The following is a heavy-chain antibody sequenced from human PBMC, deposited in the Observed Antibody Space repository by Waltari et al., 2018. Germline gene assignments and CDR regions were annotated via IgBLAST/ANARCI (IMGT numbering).Heavy chain of an antibody. J-gene: IGHJ6*03. V-gene: IGHV1-3*01. CDR2: LNPVNGDT. D-gene: IGHD1-1*01. CDR1: GYRLSSQS. Sequence: QVQLVQSGAEVVSRGASVRVSCKASGYRLSSQSIHWVRQAPGQSLEWMAWLNPVNGDTKYSQKFQGRVSVTREPSARTVYMDLSSLTSEDTATYYCARGATTKFYYYYYYMDVWGQGTSVTVSS. CDR3: ARGATTKFYYYYYYMDV.